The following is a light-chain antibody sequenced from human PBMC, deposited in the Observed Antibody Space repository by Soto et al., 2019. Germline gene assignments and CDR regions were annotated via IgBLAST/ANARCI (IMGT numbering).Light chain of an antibody. Sequence: IQMTQSPSSVSASVGDSVTVTCRASQSINIYLNWYQQKPGKAPTLLIYGASSLQSGVPSRFTGGGSRTDFTVTISSLQPEDFATYYCQQSYRSPYTFGQGTKLEIK. CDR3: QQSYRSPYT. V-gene: IGKV1-39*01. CDR1: QSINIY. J-gene: IGKJ2*01. CDR2: GAS.